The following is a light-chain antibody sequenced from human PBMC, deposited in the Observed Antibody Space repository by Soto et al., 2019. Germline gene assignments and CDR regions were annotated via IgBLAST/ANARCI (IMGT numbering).Light chain of an antibody. CDR1: RSDIGGYNL. CDR2: EGR. V-gene: IGLV2-23*01. J-gene: IGLJ3*02. CDR3: CACAGVGTWV. Sequence: QSVLTQPASVSGSPGQSITISCTGTRSDIGGYNLVSWYQQHPGNAPKLIIYEGRQRPSGVSDRFVGSKSDNTASLTISGLRAEDEADYHCCACAGVGTWVFGGGTKVTVL.